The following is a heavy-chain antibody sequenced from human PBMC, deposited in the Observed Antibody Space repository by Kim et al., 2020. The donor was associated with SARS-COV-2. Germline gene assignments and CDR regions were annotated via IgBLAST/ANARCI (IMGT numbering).Heavy chain of an antibody. V-gene: IGHV3-23*01. J-gene: IGHJ4*02. CDR3: AILVASLYFGYCDH. Sequence: ADAVKGHFTISRDKSKNTLYLQMDSLRDGDTAVYYCAILVASLYFGYCDHWGQGTQVTVSS. D-gene: IGHD5-12*01.